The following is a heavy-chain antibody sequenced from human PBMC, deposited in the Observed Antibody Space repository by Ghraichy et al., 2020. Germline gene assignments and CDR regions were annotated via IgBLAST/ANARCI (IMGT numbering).Heavy chain of an antibody. J-gene: IGHJ4*02. Sequence: SVKVSCKASGGTFSSYAISWVRQAPGQGLEWMGGIIPIFGTANYAQKFQGRVTITADESTSTAYMELSSLRSEDTAVYYCARENVDTAMDITKHFDYWGQGTLVTVSS. D-gene: IGHD5-18*01. CDR1: GGTFSSYA. V-gene: IGHV1-69*13. CDR3: ARENVDTAMDITKHFDY. CDR2: IIPIFGTA.